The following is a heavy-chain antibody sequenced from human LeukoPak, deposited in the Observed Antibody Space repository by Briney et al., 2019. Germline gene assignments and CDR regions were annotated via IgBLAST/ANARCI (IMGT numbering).Heavy chain of an antibody. J-gene: IGHJ3*02. CDR2: ISRGSSSI. V-gene: IGHV3-21*01. CDR3: AVRPAGDALDI. Sequence: PGGSLRLSCAASGFTFSSYSMNWVRQAPGKGLEWVSFISRGSSSIYYADSVQGRFTISRDNAKNSLYLQMNSLRAEDTAVYYCAVRPAGDALDIWGQGTVVTASS. D-gene: IGHD6-19*01. CDR1: GFTFSSYS.